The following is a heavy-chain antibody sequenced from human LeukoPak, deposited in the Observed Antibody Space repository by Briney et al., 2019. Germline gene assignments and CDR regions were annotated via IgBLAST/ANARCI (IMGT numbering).Heavy chain of an antibody. CDR3: ASPGGSGSYTHWFDP. CDR1: GGSFSGYY. Sequence: PSETPSPTCAVYGGSFSGYYWSWIRQPPGKGLEWIGEINHSGSTNYNPSLKSRVTISVDTSKNQFSLKLSSVTAADTAVYYCASPGGSGSYTHWFDPWGQGTLVTVSS. V-gene: IGHV4-34*01. D-gene: IGHD3-10*01. CDR2: INHSGST. J-gene: IGHJ5*02.